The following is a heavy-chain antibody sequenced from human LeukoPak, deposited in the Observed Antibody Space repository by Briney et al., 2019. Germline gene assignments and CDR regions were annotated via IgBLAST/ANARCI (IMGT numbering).Heavy chain of an antibody. D-gene: IGHD3-3*01. CDR2: ISSSGSTI. Sequence: GGSLRLSCAASGFTFSDYYMSWIRQAPGKGLEWVSYISSSGSTIYYADSVKGRFTISRDSAKNSLYLQMNSLRAEDTAVYYCAREGDYDFWSGYYSTPRNYYYGMDVWGQGTTVTVSS. J-gene: IGHJ6*02. CDR3: AREGDYDFWSGYYSTPRNYYYGMDV. CDR1: GFTFSDYY. V-gene: IGHV3-11*01.